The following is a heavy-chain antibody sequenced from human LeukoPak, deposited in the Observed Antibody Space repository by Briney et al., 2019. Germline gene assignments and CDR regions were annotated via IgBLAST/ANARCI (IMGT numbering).Heavy chain of an antibody. J-gene: IGHJ5*02. V-gene: IGHV6-1*01. CDR3: ATGGHSSHWFDP. CDR2: TWYMSKSKT. Sequence: SLTLSLTCAISGDSVSRNSAAWNWIRQSPSRGLEWLGRTWYMSKSKTEYAVSVESRIAINPDTSKNQFSLQLSSVTPEDTAVYHCATGGHSSHWFDPWGQGTPVTVSS. D-gene: IGHD2-15*01. CDR1: GDSVSRNSAA.